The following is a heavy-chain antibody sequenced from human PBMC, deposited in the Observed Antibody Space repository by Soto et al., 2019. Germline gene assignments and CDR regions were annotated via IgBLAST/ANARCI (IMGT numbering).Heavy chain of an antibody. Sequence: LSLTCTVSGGSINSGDYYWSWIRQPPGKGLEWIGYIYYSGSTNYNPSLKSRVTISVDTSKNQFSLKLSSVTAADTAVYYCARYRGGSFYFDYWGQGTLVTSPQ. CDR2: IYYSGST. J-gene: IGHJ4*02. CDR3: ARYRGGSFYFDY. D-gene: IGHD1-26*01. V-gene: IGHV4-61*08. CDR1: GGSINSGDYY.